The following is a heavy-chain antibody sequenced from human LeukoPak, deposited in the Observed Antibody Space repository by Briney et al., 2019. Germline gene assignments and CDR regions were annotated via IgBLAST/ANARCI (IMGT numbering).Heavy chain of an antibody. D-gene: IGHD4-23*01. Sequence: SETLSLSCTVSGGSISSYYWSWIRQPPGKGLEWIGYIYYSGSTNYNPSLKSRVTISVDTSKNQFSLKLSSVTAADTAVYYCARLTTVVTDYYYGMDVWGQGTTVTVSS. V-gene: IGHV4-59*08. J-gene: IGHJ6*02. CDR3: ARLTTVVTDYYYGMDV. CDR2: IYYSGST. CDR1: GGSISSYY.